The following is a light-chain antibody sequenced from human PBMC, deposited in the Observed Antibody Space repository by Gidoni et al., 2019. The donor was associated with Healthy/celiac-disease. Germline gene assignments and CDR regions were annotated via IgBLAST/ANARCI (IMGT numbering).Light chain of an antibody. CDR1: SRAVGGYDY. J-gene: IGLJ1*01. CDR2: DVS. Sequence: QSALTQPASVSGSTGQPITISCTGTSRAVGGYDYVSWYQQHPGKAPKLMIYDVSHRPYVLSNLFFGSKSGNLASLTISGLQAEDEADYFFSSYTSSSILYVFGTGTKVTVL. CDR3: SSYTSSSILYV. V-gene: IGLV2-14*01.